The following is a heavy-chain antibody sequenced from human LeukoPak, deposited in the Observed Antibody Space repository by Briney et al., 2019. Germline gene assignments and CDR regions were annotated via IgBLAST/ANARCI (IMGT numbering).Heavy chain of an antibody. CDR3: ARTGSWYYYFDY. Sequence: PSETLSLTCAVYGGSFSGYYWSWIRQPPGKGLEWIGYIYYTGSTNHNPSLKSRVTISVDTSKNQFSLKLSSVTTADTAVYYCARTGSWYYYFDYWGQGALVTVSS. CDR1: GGSFSGYY. J-gene: IGHJ4*02. D-gene: IGHD6-13*01. CDR2: IYYTGST. V-gene: IGHV4-59*01.